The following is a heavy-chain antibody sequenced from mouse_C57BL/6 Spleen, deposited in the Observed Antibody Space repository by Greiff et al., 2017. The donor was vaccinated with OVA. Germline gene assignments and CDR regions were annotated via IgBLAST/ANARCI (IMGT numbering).Heavy chain of an antibody. CDR2: INPGSGGT. CDR3: ARSTPITTVVATPLFDY. Sequence: VQLQQSGAELVRPGTSVKVSCKASGYAFTNYLIEWVKQRPGQGLEWIGVINPGSGGTNYNEKFKGKATLTADKSSSTAYMQLSSLTSEDSAVYFCARSTPITTVVATPLFDYWGQGTTLTVSS. J-gene: IGHJ2*01. D-gene: IGHD1-1*01. V-gene: IGHV1-54*01. CDR1: GYAFTNYL.